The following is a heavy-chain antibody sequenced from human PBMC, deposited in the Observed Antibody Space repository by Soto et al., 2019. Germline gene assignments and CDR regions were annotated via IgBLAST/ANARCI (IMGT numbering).Heavy chain of an antibody. CDR3: GRDRGGGGAAGGGRYYYYGMDV. D-gene: IGHD6-25*01. V-gene: IGHV1-69*06. J-gene: IGHJ6*02. CDR1: GGTFSSYA. Sequence: QVQLVQSGAEVKKPGSSVKVSCKASGGTFSSYAISWVRQAPGQGLEWMGGIIHIFGTANYAQKFQGRVTITADKSTRTADMELSRLRCEDGAVYYCGRDRGGGGAAGGGRYYYYGMDVWGQGTTVTVSS. CDR2: IIHIFGTA.